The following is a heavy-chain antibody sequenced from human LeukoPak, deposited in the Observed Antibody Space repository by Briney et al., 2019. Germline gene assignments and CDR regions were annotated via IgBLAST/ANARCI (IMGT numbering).Heavy chain of an antibody. Sequence: GGSLRLSCAASGFTFSSYWMSWVRQAPGKGLEWVANIKQDGSEKYYVDSVKGRFTISRDNAKNSLHLQMNSLRAEDTAVYYCARDSSSWYRGNWFDPWGQGTLVTVSS. CDR1: GFTFSSYW. CDR3: ARDSSSWYRGNWFDP. J-gene: IGHJ5*02. V-gene: IGHV3-7*01. D-gene: IGHD6-13*01. CDR2: IKQDGSEK.